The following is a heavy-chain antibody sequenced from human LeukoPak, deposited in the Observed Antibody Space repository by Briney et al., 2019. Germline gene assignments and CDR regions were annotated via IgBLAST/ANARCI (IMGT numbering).Heavy chain of an antibody. V-gene: IGHV3-48*03. CDR1: GFTFSSYE. CDR3: AKCEAYTGYVPHY. J-gene: IGHJ4*02. CDR2: ISSSGSLI. D-gene: IGHD5-12*01. Sequence: PGGSLRLACAASGFTFSSYEMNWVRQAPGKGLEWVSYISSSGSLIYYADSVKGRFTISRDNAKNSLYLQMNSLRAEDTAIYYCAKCEAYTGYVPHYWGQGTQVIVSS.